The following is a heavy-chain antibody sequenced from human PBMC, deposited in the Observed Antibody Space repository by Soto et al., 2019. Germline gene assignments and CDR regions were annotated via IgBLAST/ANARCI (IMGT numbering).Heavy chain of an antibody. D-gene: IGHD3-10*01. V-gene: IGHV3-21*01. Sequence: GGSLRLSCAASGFTFSSDSMNWVRQAPGKGLEWVSSISSSSSYIYYADSVKGRFTISRDNAKNSLYLQMNSLRAEDTAVYYCARALSYNYYYGMDVWGQGTTVTVSS. J-gene: IGHJ6*02. CDR3: ARALSYNYYYGMDV. CDR2: ISSSSSYI. CDR1: GFTFSSDS.